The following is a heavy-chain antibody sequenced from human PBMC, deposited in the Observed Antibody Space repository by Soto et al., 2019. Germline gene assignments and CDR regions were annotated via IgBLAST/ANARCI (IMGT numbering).Heavy chain of an antibody. D-gene: IGHD3-10*01. CDR2: IIPIFGTA. V-gene: IGHV1-69*12. Sequence: QVQLVQSGAEVKKPGSSVKVSCKASGGTFSSYAISWVRQAPGQGLEWMGGIIPIFGTANYAQKFQGRVTITAYEYTSTAYMALSSLRSEDTAVYYCARSYYGSGSYFSKHNYYGMDVWGQGTTVTVSS. CDR3: ARSYYGSGSYFSKHNYYGMDV. J-gene: IGHJ6*02. CDR1: GGTFSSYA.